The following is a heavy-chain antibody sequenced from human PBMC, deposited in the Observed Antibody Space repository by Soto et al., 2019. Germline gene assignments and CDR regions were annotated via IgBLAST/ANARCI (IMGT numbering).Heavy chain of an antibody. Sequence: QVQLVESGGDVVQPGMSLSLSCADSGFTFSEYDMHWVRQAPGKGLEWVALISYLGTKSEYADSVKGRFTFSRDNFKKTVSLQMESLRVEDSAVYFCARTDTGGTYFEFWGRGTLVTVSS. V-gene: IGHV3-33*08. CDR3: ARTDTGGTYFEF. CDR2: ISYLGTKS. CDR1: GFTFSEYD. D-gene: IGHD3-16*01. J-gene: IGHJ4*02.